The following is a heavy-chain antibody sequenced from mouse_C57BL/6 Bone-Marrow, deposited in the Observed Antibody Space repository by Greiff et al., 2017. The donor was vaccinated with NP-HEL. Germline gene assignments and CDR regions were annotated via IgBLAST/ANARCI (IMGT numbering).Heavy chain of an antibody. Sequence: EVQLQQSGPVLVKPGASVKMSCKASGYTFTDYYMNWVKQSHGKSLEWIGVINPYNGGTSYNQQFKGKATLTVDKSSSTAYMELNSLTSEESAVYYWAREGTVVAHFDDWGQGTTVTVSS. CDR2: INPYNGGT. D-gene: IGHD1-1*01. CDR1: GYTFTDYY. J-gene: IGHJ2*01. CDR3: AREGTVVAHFDD. V-gene: IGHV1-19*01.